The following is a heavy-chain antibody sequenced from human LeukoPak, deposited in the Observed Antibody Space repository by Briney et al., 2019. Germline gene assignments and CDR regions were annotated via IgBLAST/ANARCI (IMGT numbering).Heavy chain of an antibody. D-gene: IGHD3-10*01. J-gene: IGHJ4*02. Sequence: PGRSLRLSCAASGFTFSSYGMHWVRQAPGKGLEWVAVISYDGSNKYYADSVKGRFTISRDNSKNTLYLQMNGLRDEDTAVYYCARGFGAYCFDYWGQGTLVTVSS. CDR2: ISYDGSNK. V-gene: IGHV3-30*03. CDR1: GFTFSSYG. CDR3: ARGFGAYCFDY.